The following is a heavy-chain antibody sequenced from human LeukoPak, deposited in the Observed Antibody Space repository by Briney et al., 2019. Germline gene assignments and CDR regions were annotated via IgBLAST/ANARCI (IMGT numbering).Heavy chain of an antibody. CDR3: ARSRGLSGYEFDFDY. V-gene: IGHV3-21*01. CDR1: GFTFSSYS. D-gene: IGHD3-22*01. Sequence: GGSLRLSCAASGFTFSSYSMNWVRQPPGKGLEWVSSISSSSSYIYYADSVKGRFTISRDNAKNSLYLQMNSLRAEDTAVYYCARSRGLSGYEFDFDYWGQGTLVTVSS. CDR2: ISSSSSYI. J-gene: IGHJ4*02.